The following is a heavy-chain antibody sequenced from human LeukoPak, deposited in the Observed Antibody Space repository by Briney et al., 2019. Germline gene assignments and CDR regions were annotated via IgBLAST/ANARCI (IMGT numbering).Heavy chain of an antibody. D-gene: IGHD3-9*01. CDR2: IYSGGTT. CDR3: ALGDDTLTGYLGY. Sequence: GGSLRLSCAAPGFSVSSNYMSWVRQAPGKGLEWVSIIYSGGTTFYAGSVKGRFTISRDNSKNTVYLQMNSLRAEDSAVYYCALGDDTLTGYLGYWGQGTLVTVSS. J-gene: IGHJ4*02. V-gene: IGHV3-66*01. CDR1: GFSVSSNY.